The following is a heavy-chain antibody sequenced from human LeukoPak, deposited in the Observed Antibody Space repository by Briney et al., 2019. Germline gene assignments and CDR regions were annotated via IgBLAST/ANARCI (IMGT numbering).Heavy chain of an antibody. CDR3: AKESKYYP. CDR2: ISDSGDRT. D-gene: IGHD3-10*01. V-gene: IGHV3-23*01. J-gene: IGHJ5*02. CDR1: GFTFSSYA. Sequence: GGSLRLSCAASGFTFSSYAITWVHQAPGKGLEWVSAISDSGDRTYYADSVKGRFTISRDNSKNALYLQMNSLRAEDTAVYYCAKESKYYPWGQGTLVTVSS.